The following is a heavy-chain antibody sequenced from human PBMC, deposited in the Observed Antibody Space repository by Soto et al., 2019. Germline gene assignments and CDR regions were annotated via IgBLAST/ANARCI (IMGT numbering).Heavy chain of an antibody. Sequence: QVQLAQSANEVKKPGASVRVSCKAAGYTFIRYGIAWVRQAPGQGLEWMGWISPYNDYTVYAQKFQGRVSMTADTSTRTVYMNLSGLKSDDTAVYYCARGGYYDNSWGKFSHYGLDVWAQGTSVSVSS. V-gene: IGHV1-18*01. CDR1: GYTFIRYG. CDR2: ISPYNDYT. D-gene: IGHD3-16*01. CDR3: ARGGYYDNSWGKFSHYGLDV. J-gene: IGHJ6*02.